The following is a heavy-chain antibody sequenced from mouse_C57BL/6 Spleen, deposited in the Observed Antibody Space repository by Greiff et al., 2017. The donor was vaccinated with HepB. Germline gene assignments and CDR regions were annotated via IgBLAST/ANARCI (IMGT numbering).Heavy chain of an antibody. CDR2: INPNNGGT. D-gene: IGHD1-1*01. V-gene: IGHV1-22*01. CDR3: ARSGYYGSSQAWFAY. Sequence: VQLLQSGPELVKPGASVKMSCKASGYTFTDYNMHWVKQSHGKSLEWIGYINPNNGGTSYNQKFKGKATLTVNKSSSTAYMELRSLTSEDSAVYYCARSGYYGSSQAWFAYWGQGTLVTVSA. J-gene: IGHJ3*01. CDR1: GYTFTDYN.